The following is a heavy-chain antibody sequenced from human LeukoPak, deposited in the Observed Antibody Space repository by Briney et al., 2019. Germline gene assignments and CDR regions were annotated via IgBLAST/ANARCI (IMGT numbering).Heavy chain of an antibody. CDR1: GFTFSSYA. Sequence: GGSLRLSCAASGFTFSSYAMSWVRQAPGKGLEWVSAISGSGGSTYYAASVKGRFTISRDNSKNTLYLQMNSLRAEDTAVYYCANPYYYDSSGYISFDYWGQGTLVTVSS. D-gene: IGHD3-22*01. V-gene: IGHV3-23*01. CDR2: ISGSGGST. J-gene: IGHJ4*02. CDR3: ANPYYYDSSGYISFDY.